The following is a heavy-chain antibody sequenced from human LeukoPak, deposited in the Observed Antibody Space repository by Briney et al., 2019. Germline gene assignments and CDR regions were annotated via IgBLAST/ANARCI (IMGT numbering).Heavy chain of an antibody. J-gene: IGHJ4*02. CDR1: GLTVSSNY. V-gene: IGHV3-66*01. D-gene: IGHD5-12*01. Sequence: GGSLRLSCAASGLTVSSNYMSWVRQAPGKGLEWVSLINSGGSTYYADSVKGRFTISRDNSKNTLYLQMNSLRAEDTAVYYCARDRGSTGYDFWGQGTLVTVSS. CDR2: INSGGST. CDR3: ARDRGSTGYDF.